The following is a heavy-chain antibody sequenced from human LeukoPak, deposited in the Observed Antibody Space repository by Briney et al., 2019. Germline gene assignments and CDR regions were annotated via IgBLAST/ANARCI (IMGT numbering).Heavy chain of an antibody. CDR1: GFTFSSYG. V-gene: IGHV3-30*18. D-gene: IGHD4-17*01. Sequence: GGSPRLSCAASGFTFSSYGMHWVRPAPGKGLEWVAVISYDGSNKYYADAVYGRFTISRDNSKNTLYLQMSSLRAEDTAVYYCAKAEFGDYPFDYWGQGTLVTVSS. CDR3: AKAEFGDYPFDY. J-gene: IGHJ4*02. CDR2: ISYDGSNK.